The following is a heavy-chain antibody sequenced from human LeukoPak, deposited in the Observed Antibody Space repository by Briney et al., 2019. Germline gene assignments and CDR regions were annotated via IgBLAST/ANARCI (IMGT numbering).Heavy chain of an antibody. CDR2: ISYDGSNK. J-gene: IGHJ5*02. CDR3: ARDSGCYGSWSWFDP. Sequence: QPGRSLRLSCAASGFTFSSYAMHWVRQAPGKGLEWVAVISYDGSNKYYADSVKGRFTISRDNSKNTLYLQMNSLRAEDTAVYYCARDSGCYGSWSWFDPWGQGTLVTVSS. V-gene: IGHV3-30*04. CDR1: GFTFSSYA. D-gene: IGHD3-10*01.